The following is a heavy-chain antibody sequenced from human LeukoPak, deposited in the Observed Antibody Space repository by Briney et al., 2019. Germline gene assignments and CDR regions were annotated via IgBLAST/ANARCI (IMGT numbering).Heavy chain of an antibody. D-gene: IGHD3-10*01. Sequence: GGSLRLSCAASGFTFSSCWMHWVRQAPGKGLVWVSRINSDGSSTSYADSVKGRFTISRDNAKNTLYLQMNSLRAEDTAVYYCARDGSGSSIWPYYYYYYMDVWGKGTTVTVSS. V-gene: IGHV3-74*01. CDR2: INSDGSST. CDR1: GFTFSSCW. J-gene: IGHJ6*03. CDR3: ARDGSGSSIWPYYYYYYMDV.